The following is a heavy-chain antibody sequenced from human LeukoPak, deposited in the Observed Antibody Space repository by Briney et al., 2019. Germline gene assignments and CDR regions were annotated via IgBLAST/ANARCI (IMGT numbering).Heavy chain of an antibody. CDR1: GFAVSSNY. CDR2: IYSGGST. D-gene: IGHD3-16*01. CDR3: ARPHSSHYAYAMDV. V-gene: IGHV3-66*04. Sequence: PGGSLRLSCAGSGFAVSSNYVSWVRQAPGKGLEWVSLIYSGGSTHYADSVKGRFTISRDNSRNTLYLQMNSLRPEDTAVYYCARPHSSHYAYAMDVWGQGNTVTVSS. J-gene: IGHJ6*02.